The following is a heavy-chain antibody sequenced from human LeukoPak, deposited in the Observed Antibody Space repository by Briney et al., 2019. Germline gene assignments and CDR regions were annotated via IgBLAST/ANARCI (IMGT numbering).Heavy chain of an antibody. J-gene: IGHJ3*02. V-gene: IGHV3-48*02. Sequence: DSVKGRFTISRDNAMNSLYLQMNSLRDEDTAVYYCARDKYYYDSSADAFDIWGQGTVVTVSS. D-gene: IGHD3-22*01. CDR3: ARDKYYYDSSADAFDI.